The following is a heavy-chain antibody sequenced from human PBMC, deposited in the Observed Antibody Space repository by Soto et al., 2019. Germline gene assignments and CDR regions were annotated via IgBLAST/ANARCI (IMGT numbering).Heavy chain of an antibody. CDR3: AADRGNGYSSSWYWFDP. V-gene: IGHV1-3*01. CDR1: GYTFTSYA. J-gene: IGHJ5*02. CDR2: INAGNGNT. Sequence: ASVKVSCKASGYTFTSYAMHWVRQAPGQRLEWMGWINAGNGNTKYSQKFQGRVTITRDTSASTAYMELSSLRSEDTAVYYCAADRGNGYSSSWYWFDPWGQGTLVTVSS. D-gene: IGHD6-13*01.